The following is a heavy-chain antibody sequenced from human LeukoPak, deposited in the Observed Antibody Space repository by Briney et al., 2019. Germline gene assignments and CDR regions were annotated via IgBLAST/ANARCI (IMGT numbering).Heavy chain of an antibody. Sequence: ASVKVSCKASGYTFTGYYMHRVRQAPGQGLEWMGWINPNSGGTNYAQKFQGRVTMTRDTSISTAYMELSRLRSDDTAVYYCAFGIQLWLRGARGAFDIWGQGTMVTVSS. V-gene: IGHV1-2*02. D-gene: IGHD5-18*01. J-gene: IGHJ3*02. CDR3: AFGIQLWLRGARGAFDI. CDR2: INPNSGGT. CDR1: GYTFTGYY.